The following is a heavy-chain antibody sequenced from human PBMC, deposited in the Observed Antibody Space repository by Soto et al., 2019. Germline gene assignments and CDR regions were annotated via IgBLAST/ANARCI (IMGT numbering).Heavy chain of an antibody. CDR3: ARSILADWNDVFYFDY. CDR1: GGSISSSSYY. V-gene: IGHV4-39*01. D-gene: IGHD1-1*01. Sequence: QLQLQESGPGLVKPSETLSLTCTVSGGSISSSSYYWGWIRQPPGKGLEWIGSIYYSGSTYYNPSLKSRVTISVDTSKNQFYLKLSSVTAADTAVYYCARSILADWNDVFYFDYWGQGTLVTVSS. CDR2: IYYSGST. J-gene: IGHJ4*02.